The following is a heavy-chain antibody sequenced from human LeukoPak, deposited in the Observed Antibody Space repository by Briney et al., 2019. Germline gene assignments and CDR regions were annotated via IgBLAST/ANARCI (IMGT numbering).Heavy chain of an antibody. CDR1: GYSFVSYW. Sequence: GESLKISCKGSGYSFVSYWIGWVRQMPGKGQEWMGIIYPGDSDTRYSPSFQGQVTISADKSISTAYLQWSSLKASDTAMYYCASRLAAPHYYYYGMDVWGQGTTVTVSS. V-gene: IGHV5-51*01. J-gene: IGHJ6*02. CDR2: IYPGDSDT. CDR3: ASRLAAPHYYYYGMDV. D-gene: IGHD6-13*01.